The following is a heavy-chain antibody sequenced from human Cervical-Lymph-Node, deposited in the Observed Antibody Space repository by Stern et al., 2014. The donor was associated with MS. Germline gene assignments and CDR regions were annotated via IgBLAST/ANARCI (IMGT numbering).Heavy chain of an antibody. CDR3: ARDREEYTFYYYYGMDV. D-gene: IGHD2/OR15-2a*01. CDR2: ISDDGSNK. V-gene: IGHV3-30*04. J-gene: IGHJ6*02. CDR1: GFKFSAYA. Sequence: QVQLVESGGGVVQPGRSLRLSCAASGFKFSAYAMFWVRQAPGKVLEWVALISDDGSNKYYSDSVKGRFTVSRDNSVNTLYLQMSSLRVDDTAVYYCARDREEYTFYYYYGMDVWGQGTTVTVSS.